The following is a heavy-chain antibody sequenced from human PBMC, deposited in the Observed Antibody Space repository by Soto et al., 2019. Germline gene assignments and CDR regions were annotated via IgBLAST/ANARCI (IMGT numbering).Heavy chain of an antibody. V-gene: IGHV3-30*18. Sequence: QVQLVESGGGVVQPGRSLRLSCAAPGFTFSNYAMHWVRQAPGKGLEWLAIIAYDGDTEYYADSVRGRFTISRDNSKNSLYLQTNNLRHEDTAVYYCANAGGPVYGSSPGCSAKHFDYWGQGPLVTVSS. CDR1: GFTFSNYA. CDR3: ANAGGPVYGSSPGCSAKHFDY. D-gene: IGHD2-2*01. J-gene: IGHJ4*02. CDR2: IAYDGDTE.